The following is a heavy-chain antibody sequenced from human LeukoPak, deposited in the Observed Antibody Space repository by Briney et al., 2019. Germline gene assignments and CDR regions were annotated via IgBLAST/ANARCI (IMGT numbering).Heavy chain of an antibody. V-gene: IGHV3-43*01. CDR1: GFTFDNYT. Sequence: GGSLRLSCAASGFTFDNYTMHWVRQAPGKGLEWVSLISWDGGTTYYADSVKGRFTISRDNSKSSLYLQMNSLRTDDTALYYCAKGQFGGSGWYEGWFDYWGQGTLVTVSS. CDR3: AKGQFGGSGWYEGWFDY. D-gene: IGHD6-19*01. J-gene: IGHJ4*02. CDR2: ISWDGGTT.